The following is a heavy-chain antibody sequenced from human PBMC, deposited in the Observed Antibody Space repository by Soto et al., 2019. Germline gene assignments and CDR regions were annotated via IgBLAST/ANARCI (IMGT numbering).Heavy chain of an antibody. D-gene: IGHD6-13*01. V-gene: IGHV3-23*01. Sequence: GGSLRLSCAASGFTFSNFAMTWVRQAPGEGLEWVSSISGTDDYTYYADSVKGRFTISRDNALNTLFLHMNNLRAEDTGVYHCVRENRIPAVGTGDYWGQGTLVTVSS. CDR2: ISGTDDYT. CDR3: VRENRIPAVGTGDY. J-gene: IGHJ4*02. CDR1: GFTFSNFA.